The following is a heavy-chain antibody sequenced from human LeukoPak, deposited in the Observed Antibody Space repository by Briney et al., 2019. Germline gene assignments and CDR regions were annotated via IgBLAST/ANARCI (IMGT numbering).Heavy chain of an antibody. V-gene: IGHV3-74*01. CDR2: INSDGGGA. CDR1: GITFGNNW. Sequence: GSLRLSCAAPGITFGNNWMHWVRQGPGKGLVWISRINSDGGGAIYADSVKGRFTVSRDNAKNTLYLQMNSLRAEDTAVYYCARDVPHNWFDTWGQGTLVTVSS. CDR3: ARDVPHNWFDT. J-gene: IGHJ5*02.